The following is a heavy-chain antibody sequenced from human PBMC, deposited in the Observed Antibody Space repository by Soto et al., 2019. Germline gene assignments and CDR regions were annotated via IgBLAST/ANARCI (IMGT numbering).Heavy chain of an antibody. CDR1: GFTFSSYG. V-gene: IGHV3-33*01. D-gene: IGHD4-4*01. CDR2: IWYDGSNK. Sequence: QVQLVESGGGVVQPGRSLRLSCAASGFTFSSYGMHWVRQAPGKGLEWVAVIWYDGSNKYYADSVKDRFTISRDNSKNTLYLQMNSLRAEDTAVYYCASWRLQGFDPWGQGTLVTVSS. J-gene: IGHJ5*02. CDR3: ASWRLQGFDP.